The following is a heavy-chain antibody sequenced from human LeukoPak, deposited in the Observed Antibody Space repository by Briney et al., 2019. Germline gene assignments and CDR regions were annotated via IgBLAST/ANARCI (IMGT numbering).Heavy chain of an antibody. CDR3: ARASQALLFDY. V-gene: IGHV1-46*01. CDR1: AYTFTSYQ. J-gene: IGHJ4*02. Sequence: ASVKVSCKASAYTFTSYQMHWVRQAPGQGLEWMGIINPSGGSTSYAQKFQGRVTMTRDTSTSTVYMELSSLRSEDTAVYYCARASQALLFDYWGQGTLVTVSS. CDR2: INPSGGST.